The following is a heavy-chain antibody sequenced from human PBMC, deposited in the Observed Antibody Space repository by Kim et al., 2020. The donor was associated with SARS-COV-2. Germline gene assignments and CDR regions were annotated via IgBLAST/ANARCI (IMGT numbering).Heavy chain of an antibody. D-gene: IGHD1-26*01. Sequence: ASVKVSCKASGYTFTSYDINWVRQATGQGLEWMGWMNPNSGNTGYAQKFQGRVTMTRNTSISTAYMELSSLRSEDTAVYYCARSGGWELLVHMDVWGQGTTVTVSS. CDR3: ARSGGWELLVHMDV. CDR1: GYTFTSYD. V-gene: IGHV1-8*01. CDR2: MNPNSGNT. J-gene: IGHJ6*02.